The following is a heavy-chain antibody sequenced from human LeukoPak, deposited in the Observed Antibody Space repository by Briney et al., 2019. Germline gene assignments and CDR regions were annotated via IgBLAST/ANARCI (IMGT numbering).Heavy chain of an antibody. Sequence: KSSQTLSLTCAVSGGSISSGGYSWSWIRQPPGKGLEWIGYIYYSGSTNYNPSLKSRVTISVDTSKNQSSLKLSSVTAADTAVYYCARGDYAFDYWGREPWSPSPQ. J-gene: IGHJ4*02. D-gene: IGHD4-17*01. CDR1: GGSISSGGYS. CDR3: ARGDYAFDY. V-gene: IGHV4-30-4*07. CDR2: IYYSGST.